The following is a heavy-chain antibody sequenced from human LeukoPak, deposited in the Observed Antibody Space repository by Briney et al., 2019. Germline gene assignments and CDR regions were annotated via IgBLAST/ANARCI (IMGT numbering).Heavy chain of an antibody. CDR2: IKHDGSEK. CDR3: ARGGSSIGFDP. D-gene: IGHD6-6*01. J-gene: IGHJ5*02. CDR1: GFTFSSYW. Sequence: GGSLRLSCAASGFTFSSYWMSWVRQAPGKGLEWVANIKHDGSEKYYVHSVNGRFTISRDNAKNSLYLQMNSLTAEDTAVYYCARGGSSIGFDPWGQGTLVTVSS. V-gene: IGHV3-7*01.